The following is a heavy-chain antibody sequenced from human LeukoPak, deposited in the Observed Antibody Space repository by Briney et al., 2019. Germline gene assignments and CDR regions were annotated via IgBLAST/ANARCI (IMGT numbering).Heavy chain of an antibody. CDR2: VNESGGT. CDR1: IDSFSNYH. D-gene: IGHD4-17*01. Sequence: SETLSLTCAVYIDSFSNYHWNWIRQTPAKGMEWIGEVNESGGTNISPSLRSRVIISVDKSKNQFSLKLYSVTAADTAVYYCASGAETTNWFDPWGQGTLVTVSS. V-gene: IGHV4-34*01. J-gene: IGHJ5*02. CDR3: ASGAETTNWFDP.